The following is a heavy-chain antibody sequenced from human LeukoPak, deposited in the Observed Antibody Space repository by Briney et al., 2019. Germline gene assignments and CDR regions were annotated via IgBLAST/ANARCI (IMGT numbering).Heavy chain of an antibody. D-gene: IGHD6-13*01. CDR3: ARGLEAAAGIDY. CDR2: INHSGST. Sequence: SETLSLTCAVYGGSFSGYYWSWIRQPPGKGLEWIGEINHSGSTNYNPSLKSRVTISVDTSKSQFSLKLSSVTAADTAVYCCARGLEAAAGIDYWGQGTLVTVSS. V-gene: IGHV4-34*01. CDR1: GGSFSGYY. J-gene: IGHJ4*02.